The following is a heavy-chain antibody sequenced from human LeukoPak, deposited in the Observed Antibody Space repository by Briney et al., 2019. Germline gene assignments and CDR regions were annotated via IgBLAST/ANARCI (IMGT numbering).Heavy chain of an antibody. CDR2: IYSGGST. Sequence: GGSLRLSCAASGFTVSSNYMSWVRQAPGKGLEWVSVIYSGGSTYYADSVKGRFTISRDNSKNSLYLQMNSLRTEDTALYYCAKDPLYDSGYDYWGQGTLVTVSS. CDR1: GFTVSSNY. CDR3: AKDPLYDSGYDY. J-gene: IGHJ4*02. V-gene: IGHV3-53*05. D-gene: IGHD5-12*01.